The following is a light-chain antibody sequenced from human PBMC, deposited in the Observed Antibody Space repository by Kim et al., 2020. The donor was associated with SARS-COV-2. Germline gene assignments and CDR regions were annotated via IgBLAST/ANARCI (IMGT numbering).Light chain of an antibody. V-gene: IGKV3-20*01. J-gene: IGKJ2*03. CDR1: QTISSRY. CDR2: GAT. Sequence: PPGERATLSCRASQTISSRYLGWYQQKPGQAPRLLIYGATNRATGIPDRFSGSGSGTDFTLTISRLEPEDFAVYYCQQYGTSPFSFGQGTKLEI. CDR3: QQYGTSPFS.